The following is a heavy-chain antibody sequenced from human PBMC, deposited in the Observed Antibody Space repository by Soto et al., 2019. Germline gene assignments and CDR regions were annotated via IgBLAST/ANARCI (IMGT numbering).Heavy chain of an antibody. Sequence: SETLSLTCTVSGGSVSNDNFYWSWIRQPPGKGLEWIGYVHSSGITNYNPSLKRRVTISVDTSRNQFSLRLSSVTAADTAVYYCARGLTMGQLPTHFDHWGQGTLVTVSS. CDR2: VHSSGIT. V-gene: IGHV4-61*01. D-gene: IGHD3-16*01. CDR1: GGSVSNDNFY. CDR3: ARGLTMGQLPTHFDH. J-gene: IGHJ5*02.